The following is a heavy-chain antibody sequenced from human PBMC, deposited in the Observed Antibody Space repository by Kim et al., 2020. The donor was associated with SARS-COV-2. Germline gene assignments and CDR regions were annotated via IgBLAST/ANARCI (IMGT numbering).Heavy chain of an antibody. J-gene: IGHJ4*02. D-gene: IGHD3-10*01. Sequence: QGRVTITADESTSTAYMELSSLRSEDTAVYYCARDPPSYGSGLGARVFDYWGQGTLVTVSS. V-gene: IGHV1-69*01. CDR3: ARDPPSYGSGLGARVFDY.